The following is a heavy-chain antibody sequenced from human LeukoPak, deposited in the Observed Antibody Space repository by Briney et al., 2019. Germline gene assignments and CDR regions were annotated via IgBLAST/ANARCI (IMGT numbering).Heavy chain of an antibody. J-gene: IGHJ4*02. CDR2: IKQDGSEK. CDR1: GFTFSSYW. CDR3: ARDDYYDSSGSITCYFDY. V-gene: IGHV3-7*01. D-gene: IGHD3-22*01. Sequence: TGGSLRLSCAASGFTFSSYWMSWVRQAPGEGLEWVANIKQDGSEKYYVDSVKGRFTISRDNAKNSLYLRMNSLRAEDTAVYYCARDDYYDSSGSITCYFDYWGQGTLVTVSS.